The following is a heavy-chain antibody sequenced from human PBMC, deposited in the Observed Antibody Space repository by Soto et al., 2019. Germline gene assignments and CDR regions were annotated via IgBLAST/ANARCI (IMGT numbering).Heavy chain of an antibody. J-gene: IGHJ5*02. CDR3: ASDSTHRRFDL. Sequence: QVELVESGGGVVQPGRSLRLSCAASGLTFSNYGMHWVRQAPGKGLEWLAVIWYDGSNEYYADSVKGRFTISRDNSKNTLYLQLNTLRADDTAVYYCASDSTHRRFDLWGQGTLVTVSS. V-gene: IGHV3-33*01. CDR1: GLTFSNYG. CDR2: IWYDGSNE.